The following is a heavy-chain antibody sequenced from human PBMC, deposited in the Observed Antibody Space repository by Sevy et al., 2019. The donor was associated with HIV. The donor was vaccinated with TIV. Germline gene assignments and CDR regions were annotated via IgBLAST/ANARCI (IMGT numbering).Heavy chain of an antibody. D-gene: IGHD2-2*01. CDR1: GFTFSTYW. Sequence: GGSLRLSCAASGFTFSTYWMHWVRQAPGKGLVWVSRINSDGRSTNYADSVKGRFTISRDNAKNTLYLQMNSLRAEDTAVYYCAREGGYCSTTTCWKRLDPWGQGTQVTVSS. CDR2: INSDGRST. J-gene: IGHJ5*02. V-gene: IGHV3-74*01. CDR3: AREGGYCSTTTCWKRLDP.